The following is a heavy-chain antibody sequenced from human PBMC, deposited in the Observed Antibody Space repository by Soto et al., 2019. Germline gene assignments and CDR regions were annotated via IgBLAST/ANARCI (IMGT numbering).Heavy chain of an antibody. CDR3: ATLTGTLDY. Sequence: ASVKVSCKVSGYTLTELSMHWVRQAPGKGLEWMGGFDPEDGETIYAQKFQGRVTMTGDTSTDTAYMELSSLRSEDTAEYYCATLTGTLDYWGQGTLVTVSS. D-gene: IGHD1-20*01. CDR2: FDPEDGET. J-gene: IGHJ4*02. CDR1: GYTLTELS. V-gene: IGHV1-24*01.